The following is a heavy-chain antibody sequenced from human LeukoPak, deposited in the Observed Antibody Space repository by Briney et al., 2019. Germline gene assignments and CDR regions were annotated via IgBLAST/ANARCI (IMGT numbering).Heavy chain of an antibody. CDR2: IYYSGST. D-gene: IGHD3-16*01. J-gene: IGHJ6*03. Sequence: SETLSLTCTVSGGSISSGDYYWSWIRQPPGKGLEWIGYIYYSGSTYYNPSLKSRVTISVDTSKNQFSQKLSSVTAADTAVYYCARVVTFGYYYMDVWGNGTTVTVSS. V-gene: IGHV4-30-4*08. CDR1: GGSISSGDYY. CDR3: ARVVTFGYYYMDV.